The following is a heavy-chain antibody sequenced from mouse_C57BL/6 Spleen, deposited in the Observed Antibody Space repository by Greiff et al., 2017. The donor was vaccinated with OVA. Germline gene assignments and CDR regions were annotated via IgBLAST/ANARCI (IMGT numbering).Heavy chain of an antibody. V-gene: IGHV1-84*01. CDR3: ASGGWWYFDV. Sequence: QVHVKQSGPELVKPGASVKISCKASGYTFTDYYINWVKQRPGQGLEWIGRIYSGSGNTKYIEKFKGKATLTVDTSSSTAYMQLSSLTSEDSAVYFCASGGWWYFDVWGTGTTVTVSS. CDR1: GYTFTDYY. J-gene: IGHJ1*03. CDR2: IYSGSGNT. D-gene: IGHD3-3*01.